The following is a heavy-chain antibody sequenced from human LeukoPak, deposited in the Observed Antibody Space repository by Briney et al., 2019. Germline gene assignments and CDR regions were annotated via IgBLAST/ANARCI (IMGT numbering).Heavy chain of an antibody. J-gene: IGHJ4*02. CDR2: INPNSGGT. V-gene: IGHV1-2*02. D-gene: IGHD3-16*01. Sequence: ASVKVSCKASGYTFTGYYMHWVRRAPGQGLEWMGWINPNSGGTNYAQKFQGRVTMTRDTSISTAYMELSRLRSDDTAVYYCASWPPYYDYVWGSRPAPGYWGQGTLVTVSS. CDR3: ASWPPYYDYVWGSRPAPGY. CDR1: GYTFTGYY.